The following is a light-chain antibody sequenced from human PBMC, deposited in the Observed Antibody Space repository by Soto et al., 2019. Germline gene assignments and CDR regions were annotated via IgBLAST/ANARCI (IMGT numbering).Light chain of an antibody. CDR3: SSYTTSSTLLYV. CDR2: EVS. CDR1: RSDAGGYNS. Sequence: QSALTQPASVSGSPGQSITISCTGTRSDAGGYNSVSWYQQHPGNAPKLMIYEVSNRPSGVSKRFSGSKSGNTASLTISGLQAEDEADYYRSSYTTSSTLLYVFGTGTKVTVL. V-gene: IGLV2-14*01. J-gene: IGLJ1*01.